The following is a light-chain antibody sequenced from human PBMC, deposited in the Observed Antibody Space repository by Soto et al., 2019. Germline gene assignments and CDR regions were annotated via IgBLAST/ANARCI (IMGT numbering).Light chain of an antibody. V-gene: IGLV1-44*01. CDR2: SNN. J-gene: IGLJ2*01. CDR3: AAWDDSLNGVV. Sequence: QSVLTQPPSASGTPGQRVTISCSGSSSNNGSNTVNWYQQLPGTAPKLLIYSNNQRPSGGPDRFSGSKSGTSASLAISGRQSEDEANYYCAAWDDSLNGVVFGGGTKVTVL. CDR1: SSNNGSNT.